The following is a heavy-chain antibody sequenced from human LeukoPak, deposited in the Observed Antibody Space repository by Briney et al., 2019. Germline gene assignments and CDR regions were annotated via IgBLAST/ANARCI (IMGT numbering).Heavy chain of an antibody. CDR3: ARVSLLRYFDWLNY. CDR2: IKQDGSEK. V-gene: IGHV3-7*01. CDR1: GFTFSSYA. D-gene: IGHD3-9*01. Sequence: GGSLRLSCAASGFTFSSYAMSWVRQAPGKGLEWVANIKQDGSEKYYVDSVKGRFTISRDNAKNSLYLQMNSLRAEDTAVYYCARVSLLRYFDWLNYWGQGTLVTVSS. J-gene: IGHJ4*02.